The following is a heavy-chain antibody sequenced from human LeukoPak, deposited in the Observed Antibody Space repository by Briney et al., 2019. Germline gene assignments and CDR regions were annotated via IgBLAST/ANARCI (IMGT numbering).Heavy chain of an antibody. CDR1: GYTFTNYG. Sequence: ASVKVSCKASGYTFTNYGISLVRQAPGQGLEWMGWISAYNGNTKYTQKLQGRVTMTSDTSTSTAYMELGSLRSDDTAVYYCARYEVPVAGTIDYWGRGTLVTVSS. CDR2: ISAYNGNT. D-gene: IGHD6-19*01. J-gene: IGHJ4*02. CDR3: ARYEVPVAGTIDY. V-gene: IGHV1-18*01.